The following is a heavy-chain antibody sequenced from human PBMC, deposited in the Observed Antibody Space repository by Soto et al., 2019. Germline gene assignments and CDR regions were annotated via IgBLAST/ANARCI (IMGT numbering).Heavy chain of an antibody. J-gene: IGHJ3*02. CDR2: MNPNSGNT. Sequence: QVQLVQSGAEVKKPGASVKVSCKASGYTFTSYDLNWVRQATGQGLEWMGWMNPNSGNTGYAQKFQGRVTMTRNTSISTAYMELTSLRSEDTAVYYCARGINYYDSGDDAFDIWGQGTMVTVSS. CDR1: GYTFTSYD. D-gene: IGHD3-10*01. CDR3: ARGINYYDSGDDAFDI. V-gene: IGHV1-8*01.